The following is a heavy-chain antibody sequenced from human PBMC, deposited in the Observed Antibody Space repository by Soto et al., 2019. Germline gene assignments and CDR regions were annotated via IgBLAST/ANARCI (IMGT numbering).Heavy chain of an antibody. V-gene: IGHV1-2*04. CDR2: INPNSGGT. CDR1: GYTFTGYY. D-gene: IGHD2-2*01. Sequence: ASVKVSCKASGYTFTGYYMHWVRQAPGQGLEWMGWINPNSGGTNYAQKFQGWVTMTRDTSISTAYMELSRLRSDDTAVYYCARDIEDCSSSSCYGLPGAIDIWGQGTMVTVSS. CDR3: ARDIEDCSSSSCYGLPGAIDI. J-gene: IGHJ3*02.